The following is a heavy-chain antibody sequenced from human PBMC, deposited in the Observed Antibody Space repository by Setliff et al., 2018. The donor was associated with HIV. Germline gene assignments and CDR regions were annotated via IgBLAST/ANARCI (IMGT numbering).Heavy chain of an antibody. Sequence: GGSLRLSCVASEFTFSSYAMNWVRQAPGKGLEWVSTISGSGGTKYYADSVKGRFTISRDNSKNTLYLRMDSLRAEDTAIYHCAKDSRRGDAYNVGVFDFWGQGTMVTVSS. J-gene: IGHJ3*01. CDR2: ISGSGGTK. D-gene: IGHD3-10*01. CDR3: AKDSRRGDAYNVGVFDF. V-gene: IGHV3-23*01. CDR1: EFTFSSYA.